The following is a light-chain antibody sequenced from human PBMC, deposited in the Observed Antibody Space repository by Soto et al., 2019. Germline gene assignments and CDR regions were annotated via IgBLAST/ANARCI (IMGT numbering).Light chain of an antibody. CDR2: EVT. V-gene: IGLV2-14*01. Sequence: QSVLTQPASVSGSPGQSITISCTGTINDIGSYHYVAWYQHHPGKAPKLIIYEVTHRPSGVPDRFSGSKSGTSASLAISGLRSEDEADYWCAAWDARLSAWVFGGGTKLTVL. CDR3: AAWDARLSAWV. CDR1: INDIGSYHY. J-gene: IGLJ3*02.